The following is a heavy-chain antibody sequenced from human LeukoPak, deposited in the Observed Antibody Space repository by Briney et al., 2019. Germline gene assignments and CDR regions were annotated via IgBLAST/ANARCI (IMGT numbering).Heavy chain of an antibody. D-gene: IGHD6-19*01. CDR1: GGSISSSYW. J-gene: IGHJ4*02. CDR3: ARDHGSGWYSYLDD. CDR2: IYHSGST. V-gene: IGHV4-4*02. Sequence: PSGTLSLTCAVSGGSISSSYWWSWVRQPPGKGLEWIGEIYHSGSTNYKPSLKSRVTISVDKSKNQFSLQLNSVTPEDTAVYYCARDHGSGWYSYLDDWGQGTLVTVSS.